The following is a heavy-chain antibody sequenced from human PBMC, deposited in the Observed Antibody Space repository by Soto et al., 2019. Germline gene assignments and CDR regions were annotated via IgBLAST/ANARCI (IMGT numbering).Heavy chain of an antibody. Sequence: SETLSLTCTVSGGSISSSSYYWGWIRQPPGKGLEWTGSIYYSGSTYYNPSLKSRVTISVDTSKNQFSLKLSSVTAADTAVYYCARQFAGVYQLREGDWFDPWGQGTLVTVSS. CDR2: IYYSGST. J-gene: IGHJ5*02. D-gene: IGHD2-2*01. V-gene: IGHV4-39*01. CDR1: GGSISSSSYY. CDR3: ARQFAGVYQLREGDWFDP.